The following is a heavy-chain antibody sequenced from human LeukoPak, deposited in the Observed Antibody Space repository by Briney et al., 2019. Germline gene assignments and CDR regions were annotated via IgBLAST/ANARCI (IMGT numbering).Heavy chain of an antibody. V-gene: IGHV4-59*01. CDR3: ARQVGATTFDY. CDR2: IYYSGST. Sequence: SETLSLTCTVSGGSISNYYWSWIRQPPGKGLEWIGYIYYSGSTNYNPSLKSRVTISVDTSKNQFSLKQSSVTAADTAVYYCARQVGATTFDYWGQGTLVTVSS. D-gene: IGHD1-26*01. CDR1: GGSISNYY. J-gene: IGHJ4*02.